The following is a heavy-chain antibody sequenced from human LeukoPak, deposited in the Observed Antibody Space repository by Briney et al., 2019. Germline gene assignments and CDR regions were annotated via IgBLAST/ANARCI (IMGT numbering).Heavy chain of an antibody. CDR2: IYYSGST. CDR3: ARGSDIVVVPPSQYYYGMDV. J-gene: IGHJ6*02. V-gene: IGHV4-59*12. Sequence: SETLSLTCTVSGGSISSYYWSWIRQPPGKGLEWIGYIYYSGSTNYNPSLKSRVTISVDTSKNQFSLQLNSVTPEDTAVYYCARGSDIVVVPPSQYYYGMDVWGQGTTVTVSS. CDR1: GGSISSYY. D-gene: IGHD2-2*01.